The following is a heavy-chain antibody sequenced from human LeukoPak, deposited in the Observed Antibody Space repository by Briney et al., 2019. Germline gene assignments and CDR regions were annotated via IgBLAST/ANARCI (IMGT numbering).Heavy chain of an antibody. V-gene: IGHV4-34*01. CDR2: INHSGGT. J-gene: IGHJ3*02. CDR1: GGSFSGYY. CDR3: AREWGYSGYAGGDDAFDI. D-gene: IGHD5-12*01. Sequence: SETLSLTCAVYGGSFSGYYWGWIRQPPGMGLEWIGEINHSGGTNYNPSLKSRVTISVDTSKNQFSLKLSSVTAADTAVYYCAREWGYSGYAGGDDAFDIWGQGTMVTVSS.